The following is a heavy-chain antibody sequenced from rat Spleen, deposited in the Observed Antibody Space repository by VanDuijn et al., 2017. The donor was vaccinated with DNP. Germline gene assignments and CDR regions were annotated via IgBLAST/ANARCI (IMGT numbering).Heavy chain of an antibody. CDR3: ASTQYSGDVNWFGY. D-gene: IGHD1-1*01. CDR1: GFTFSDFG. CDR2: ISASGSNT. J-gene: IGHJ3*01. Sequence: EVQLVESGGGLVQPGRSLRLSCAASGFTFSDFGMAWVRQTPSKGLEWVATISASGSNTYYRDSVKGRFTFSRDNAENTLYLQMDSLRSEDTATYYCASTQYSGDVNWFGYWGQGTLVTVSS. V-gene: IGHV5S13*01.